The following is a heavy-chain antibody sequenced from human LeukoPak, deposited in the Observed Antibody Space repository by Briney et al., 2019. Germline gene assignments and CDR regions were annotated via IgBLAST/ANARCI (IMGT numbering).Heavy chain of an antibody. V-gene: IGHV1-8*03. CDR2: MNPNSGNT. J-gene: IGHJ5*02. CDR3: ARWRKRHWFDP. Sequence: ASVKVSCKASGYTFTSYDINWVRQATGQGLEWRGWMNPNSGNTGYAQKFQGRVTITRNTSISTAYMELSSLGSEDTAVYHCARWRKRHWFDPWGQGTLVTVSS. CDR1: GYTFTSYD.